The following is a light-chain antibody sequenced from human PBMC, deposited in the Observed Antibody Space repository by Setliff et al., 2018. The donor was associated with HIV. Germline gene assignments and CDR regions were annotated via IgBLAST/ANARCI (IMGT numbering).Light chain of an antibody. V-gene: IGLV3-21*03. CDR1: NIETKS. CDR3: QVSDNMGHHFV. Sequence: SYELTQPPSVSVAPEKTARITCGGANIETKSVHWYQQKAGQAPVLVVQDDSDRPSGIPERCSGSNSGNTATLTITRVEAGDEADYYCQVSDNMGHHFVFGTGTKVTVL. CDR2: DDS. J-gene: IGLJ1*01.